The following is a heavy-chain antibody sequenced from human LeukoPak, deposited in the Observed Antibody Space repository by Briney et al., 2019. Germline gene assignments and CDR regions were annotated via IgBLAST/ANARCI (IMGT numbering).Heavy chain of an antibody. Sequence: LRASVKVSCKASGYRFVSYYMHWVRQAPGQGLEWMGIINPSGGSTSYAEKFQGRVTMTRDTATTTVYMELSSLRFEDTAVYYCARDSGEDTGVPNNWFDPWGQGTLVTVSS. D-gene: IGHD2-2*01. CDR3: ARDSGEDTGVPNNWFDP. V-gene: IGHV1-46*01. J-gene: IGHJ5*02. CDR1: GYRFVSYY. CDR2: INPSGGST.